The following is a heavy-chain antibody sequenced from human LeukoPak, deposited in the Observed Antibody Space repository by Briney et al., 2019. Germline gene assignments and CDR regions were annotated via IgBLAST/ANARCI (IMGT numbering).Heavy chain of an antibody. V-gene: IGHV4-61*02. CDR1: GGSISSGSYY. D-gene: IGHD5-12*01. Sequence: SETLSLTCTVSGGSISSGSYYWSWIRQPAGKGLEWIGRIYTSGSTNYNPSLKSRVTISVDTSKNQFSLKLSSVTAADTAVYYCASSAGKYSGYDLGYWGQGTLVTVSS. CDR3: ASSAGKYSGYDLGY. CDR2: IYTSGST. J-gene: IGHJ4*02.